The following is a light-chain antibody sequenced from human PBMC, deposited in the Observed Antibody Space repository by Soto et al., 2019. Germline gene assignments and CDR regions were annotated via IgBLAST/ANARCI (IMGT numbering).Light chain of an antibody. CDR2: SAS. CDR3: QESYSISVT. V-gene: IGKV1-39*01. J-gene: IGKJ4*01. Sequence: DIQMTQSPSSLSGSVGDRVTVTCRASQSISTYLNWYQQKPGKAPKLLIYSASSLQRGVPSRFSGSGSGTDFILTITSLQPEDFATYYCQESYSISVTFGGGTKVEIK. CDR1: QSISTY.